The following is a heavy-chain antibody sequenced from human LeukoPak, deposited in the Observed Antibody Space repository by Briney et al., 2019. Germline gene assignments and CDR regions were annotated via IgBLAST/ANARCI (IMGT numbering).Heavy chain of an antibody. CDR3: ARDQGYYLPDY. Sequence: GGSLRLSCAASGFTFSNYLMSWVRQAPGKGLEWVANIKQDGSEKYYVDSVKGRFTISRDNAKNSLYLQMNSLRAEDTAVYYCARDQGYYLPDYWGQGTLVTVSS. J-gene: IGHJ4*02. CDR1: GFTFSNYL. D-gene: IGHD1-26*01. CDR2: IKQDGSEK. V-gene: IGHV3-7*01.